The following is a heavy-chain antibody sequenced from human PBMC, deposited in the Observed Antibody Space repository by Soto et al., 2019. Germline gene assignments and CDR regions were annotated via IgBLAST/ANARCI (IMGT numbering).Heavy chain of an antibody. V-gene: IGHV4-59*01. D-gene: IGHD1-7*01. J-gene: IGHJ4*02. CDR1: GGSIGTFY. CDR2: IYYSGRT. Sequence: LSLTCTVSGGSIGTFYWSWIRQPPGKGLEWIGYIYYSGRTSYNPSLKSRVTISLDTSKNQFSLKLTSVTAAETAVYYCARLQGDKWNSGKVFDNWGQGTLVTVSS. CDR3: ARLQGDKWNSGKVFDN.